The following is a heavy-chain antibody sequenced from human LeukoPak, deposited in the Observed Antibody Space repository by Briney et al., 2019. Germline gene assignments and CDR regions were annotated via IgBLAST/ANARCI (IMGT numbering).Heavy chain of an antibody. CDR2: MSPNSGNT. J-gene: IGHJ6*02. CDR3: ARGAYCTNGVCYTPHYYYYYGMDV. Sequence: GASVKVSCKASGYTFTSYDINWLRQATGQGLEWMGWMSPNSGNTGYAQKFQGRVTMTRNTSISTAYMELSSLRSEDTAVYYCARGAYCTNGVCYTPHYYYYYGMDVWGQGTTVTVSS. D-gene: IGHD2-8*01. V-gene: IGHV1-8*01. CDR1: GYTFTSYD.